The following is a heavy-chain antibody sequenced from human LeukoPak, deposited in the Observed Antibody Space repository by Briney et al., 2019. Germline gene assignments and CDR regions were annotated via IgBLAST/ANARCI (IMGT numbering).Heavy chain of an antibody. CDR1: GYTFTSYY. CDR2: INPSGGSA. D-gene: IGHD2-2*01. CDR3: VRDSSSSSLADP. Sequence: GASVKVSCKASGYTFTSYYMHWVRQAPGQGLEWMGIINPSGGSATYAQKFQGRVTMTRDTSTSTVYMDLSSLRSEDTAVYYCVRDSSSSSLADPWGQGTPVTVSS. V-gene: IGHV1-46*01. J-gene: IGHJ5*02.